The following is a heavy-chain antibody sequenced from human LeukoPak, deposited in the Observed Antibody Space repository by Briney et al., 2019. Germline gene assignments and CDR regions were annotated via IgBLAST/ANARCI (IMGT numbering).Heavy chain of an antibody. V-gene: IGHV1-18*01. CDR3: ARYDYGGNWEWTERPNYYYYYMDV. CDR2: ISAYNGNT. CDR1: GYTFTSYG. D-gene: IGHD4-23*01. J-gene: IGHJ6*03. Sequence: GASVKVSCKASGYTFTSYGISWVRQAPGQGLEWMGWISAYNGNTNYAQKLQGRATMTTDTSTSTAYMELSSLRSEDTAVYYCARYDYGGNWEWTERPNYYYYYMDVWGKGTTVTVSS.